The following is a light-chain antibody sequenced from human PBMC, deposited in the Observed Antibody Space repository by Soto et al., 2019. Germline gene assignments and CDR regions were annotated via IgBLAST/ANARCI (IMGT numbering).Light chain of an antibody. V-gene: IGKV1-27*01. CDR2: ATS. CDR3: QKYNSAPLT. J-gene: IGKJ4*01. Sequence: DVQMTQSPSSLSASVGDRVTITCRASQGIAPYLAWFQQKPGKVPRLLIYATSTLQSGVPSRFSGSGSGKDFTLTISSLPPEDVATYYCQKYNSAPLTFGGGTKVEIK. CDR1: QGIAPY.